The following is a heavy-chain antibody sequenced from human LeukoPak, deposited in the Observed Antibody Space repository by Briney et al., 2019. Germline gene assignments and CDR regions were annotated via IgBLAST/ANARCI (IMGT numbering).Heavy chain of an antibody. J-gene: IGHJ4*02. Sequence: GGSLRLSCATSGFAFSNYWMTWVRQAPGKGLECVANIERDGSEIYYVDSVRGRFTVSRDNARNSLFLQMNSLRAEDTAVYYCAARTRGPIDYWGRGTLVTVSS. V-gene: IGHV3-7*03. CDR2: IERDGSEI. CDR1: GFAFSNYW. D-gene: IGHD1-14*01. CDR3: AARTRGPIDY.